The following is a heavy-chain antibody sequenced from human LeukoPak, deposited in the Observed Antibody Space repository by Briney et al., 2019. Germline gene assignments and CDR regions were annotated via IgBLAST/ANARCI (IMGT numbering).Heavy chain of an antibody. CDR1: GYSFTSNY. CDR2: IYPRDGST. J-gene: IGHJ4*02. Sequence: ASVKVSCKASGYSFTSNYIHWVRQAPGQGLEWMGMIYPRDGSTSYAQKFQGRVTVTRDTSSSTVHMELSGLRSEDTAVYYCARDQEAFDYWGQGTLVTVSS. CDR3: ARDQEAFDY. V-gene: IGHV1-46*01.